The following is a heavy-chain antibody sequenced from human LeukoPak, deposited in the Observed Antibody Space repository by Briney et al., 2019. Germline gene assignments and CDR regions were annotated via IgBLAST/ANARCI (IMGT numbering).Heavy chain of an antibody. Sequence: ASVEVSCKASGYTFTGYYMHWVRQAPGQGLEWMGWINPNSGGTNYAQKFQGRVTMTRDTSISTAYMELSRLRSDDTAVYYCARGWELRNYYYYYMDVWGKGTTVTVSS. D-gene: IGHD1-26*01. CDR1: GYTFTGYY. CDR2: INPNSGGT. V-gene: IGHV1-2*02. J-gene: IGHJ6*03. CDR3: ARGWELRNYYYYYMDV.